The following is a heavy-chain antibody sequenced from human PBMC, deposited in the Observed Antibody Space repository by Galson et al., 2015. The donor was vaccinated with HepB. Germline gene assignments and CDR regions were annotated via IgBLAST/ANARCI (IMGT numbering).Heavy chain of an antibody. Sequence: SLRLSCAASGFTFSSYGMHWVRQAPGKGLEWVAVISFDGSYKYYGDSVKGRFTISRDNSKNTLYLQMNSLRAEDTAVYYCAKDETALVTSYFDYWGQGTLVTVSS. D-gene: IGHD5-18*01. J-gene: IGHJ4*02. CDR1: GFTFSSYG. CDR3: AKDETALVTSYFDY. V-gene: IGHV3-30*18. CDR2: ISFDGSYK.